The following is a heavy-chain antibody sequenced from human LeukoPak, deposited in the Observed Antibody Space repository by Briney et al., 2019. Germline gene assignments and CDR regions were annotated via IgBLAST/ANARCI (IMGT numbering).Heavy chain of an antibody. Sequence: PGRSLRLSCTASGFTFDDYIMNWVRQAPGKGLEWVGCIRSKAYGGTTEYAASVKGRFIISRDDSKSIAYLQMNSLKSEDTAVYYCSRESTNAFDIWGQGTMVTVSS. J-gene: IGHJ3*02. CDR1: GFTFDDYI. CDR3: SRESTNAFDI. V-gene: IGHV3-49*04. CDR2: IRSKAYGGTT.